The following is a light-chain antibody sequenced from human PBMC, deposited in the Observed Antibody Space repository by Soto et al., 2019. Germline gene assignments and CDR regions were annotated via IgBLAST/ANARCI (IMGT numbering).Light chain of an antibody. CDR3: QQTLSVPRT. CDR1: QDIGKY. V-gene: IGKV1-39*01. Sequence: DIQMTQSPPSLSASVGDRVTITCQASQDIGKYLNWYQQKPGKGPTVLIYAASTLQRGVPSRFSGSTTGTDFTLTITGLQPEDSATYYCQQTLSVPRTFGLGTKVEIK. J-gene: IGKJ1*01. CDR2: AAS.